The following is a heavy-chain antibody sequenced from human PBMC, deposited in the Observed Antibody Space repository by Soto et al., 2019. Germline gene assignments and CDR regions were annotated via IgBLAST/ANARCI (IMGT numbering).Heavy chain of an antibody. J-gene: IGHJ3*02. D-gene: IGHD3-22*01. CDR3: ARNPDYDSSGYYSGNAFDI. Sequence: ASVKVSCKASGYTFTGYYMHWVRQAPGQGLEWMGWINPNSGGTNYAQKFQGRVTMTRDTSISTAYMELSRLRSDDTAVYYCARNPDYDSSGYYSGNAFDIWGQGTMVTV. CDR2: INPNSGGT. V-gene: IGHV1-2*02. CDR1: GYTFTGYY.